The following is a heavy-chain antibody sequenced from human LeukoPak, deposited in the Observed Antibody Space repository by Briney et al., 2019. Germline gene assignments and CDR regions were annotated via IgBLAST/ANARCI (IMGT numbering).Heavy chain of an antibody. CDR1: GYFISSGYY. D-gene: IGHD3-10*01. V-gene: IGHV4-38-2*02. J-gene: IGHJ5*02. CDR2: IYHSGST. CDR3: ASDRDYGAGSYYTFGTKNWLDP. Sequence: PSETLSFTCTVSGYFISSGYYWGWIRQPPGKRLEWIGSIYHSGSTYYNPSLKSQVTISVDTSTNQFSLKLNSVTAPDTAVYRCASDRDYGAGSYYTFGTKNWLDPWGQGTLVTVSS.